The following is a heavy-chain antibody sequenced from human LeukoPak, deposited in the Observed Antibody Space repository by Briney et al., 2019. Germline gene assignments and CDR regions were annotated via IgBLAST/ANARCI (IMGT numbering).Heavy chain of an antibody. V-gene: IGHV3-7*01. Sequence: QPAGSLRLSCAASGFTFSSNWMSWVRQAPGKGLERVANKKQDGSEKYYVDSVKGRFTISRDNAKNSLYLEMNSLSAVVTAVYYCARGAVTSYYYGMDVWGQGTTVTVSS. J-gene: IGHJ6*02. D-gene: IGHD4-17*01. CDR2: KKQDGSEK. CDR1: GFTFSSNW. CDR3: ARGAVTSYYYGMDV.